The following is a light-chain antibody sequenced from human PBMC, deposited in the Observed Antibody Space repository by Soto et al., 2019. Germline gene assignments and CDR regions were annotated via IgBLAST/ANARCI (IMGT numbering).Light chain of an antibody. CDR3: QQFDRSLPSWT. CDR1: QSVSSNY. CDR2: GAS. J-gene: IGKJ1*01. Sequence: ETVLTQSPGTLSLSPGERATLSCRASQSVSSNYLAWYQHIPGQAPRLLVYGASTRATGIPDRFSGSGSGRDFSLTTSRLEPEDFAVYYCQQFDRSLPSWTFGQGTKVE. V-gene: IGKV3-20*01.